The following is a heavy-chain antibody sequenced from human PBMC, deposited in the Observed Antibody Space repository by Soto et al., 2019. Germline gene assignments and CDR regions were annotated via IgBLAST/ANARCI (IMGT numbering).Heavy chain of an antibody. Sequence: ASVKVSCKVSGYTLTELSMHWVRQAPGKGLEWMGGFDPEDGETIYAQKFQGRVTMTEDTSTDTAYMEMSSLRSEDTAVYYCARYYYGSGPGVTYYMDVWGKGTTVTVSS. CDR3: ARYYYGSGPGVTYYMDV. V-gene: IGHV1-24*01. D-gene: IGHD3-10*01. CDR1: GYTLTELS. J-gene: IGHJ6*03. CDR2: FDPEDGET.